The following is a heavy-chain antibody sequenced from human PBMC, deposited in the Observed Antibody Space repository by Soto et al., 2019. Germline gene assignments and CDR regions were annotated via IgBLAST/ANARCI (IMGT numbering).Heavy chain of an antibody. Sequence: ASETLSLTCAVYGGSFSGYYWSWIRQPPGKGLEWIGEINHSGSTNYNPSLKSRVTISVDTSKNQFSLKLSSVTAADTAVYYCARSPTYGYYDFWSGYRWFDPWGQGTLVTVSS. CDR3: ARSPTYGYYDFWSGYRWFDP. D-gene: IGHD3-3*01. J-gene: IGHJ5*02. CDR1: GGSFSGYY. CDR2: INHSGST. V-gene: IGHV4-34*01.